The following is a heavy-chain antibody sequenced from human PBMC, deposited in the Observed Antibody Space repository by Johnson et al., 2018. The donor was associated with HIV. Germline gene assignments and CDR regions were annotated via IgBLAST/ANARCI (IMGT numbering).Heavy chain of an antibody. CDR2: IKQDGSEK. CDR1: GITFSNYW. J-gene: IGHJ3*02. Sequence: VQLLESGGGLVQPGGSLRLSCAASGITFSNYWMSWVRQAPGKGLEWVANIKQDGSEKYYVDSVKGRFTISRDNAKNSLYLQMSSLRAEDTAIYYCARKGDAFDIWGQGTMVTVSS. V-gene: IGHV3-7*05. CDR3: ARKGDAFDI.